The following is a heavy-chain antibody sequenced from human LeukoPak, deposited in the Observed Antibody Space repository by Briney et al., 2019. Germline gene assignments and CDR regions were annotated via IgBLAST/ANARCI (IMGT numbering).Heavy chain of an antibody. CDR3: ARGTHCSGGSCYRHFDY. J-gene: IGHJ4*02. D-gene: IGHD2-15*01. Sequence: SETLSLTCAVYGGSFSGYYWSWIRQPPGKGLEWIGEINHSGSTNYNPSLKSRVTISVDTSKNQFSLKLSSVTAADTAVYYCARGTHCSGGSCYRHFDYWGQGTLVTVSS. V-gene: IGHV4-34*01. CDR1: GGSFSGYY. CDR2: INHSGST.